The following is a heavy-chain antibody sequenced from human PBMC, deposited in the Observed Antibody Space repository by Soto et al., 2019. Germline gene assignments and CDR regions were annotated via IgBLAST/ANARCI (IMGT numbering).Heavy chain of an antibody. CDR3: ARDWSY. CDR1: GGSLSSNY. V-gene: IGHV4-4*07. Sequence: SETLSLTCIVSGGSLSSNYWSWVRRPAGKGLEWIGRINTSGSSSYNPSLKSRVTMSVDTSKNQFSLNLNSVTAADTAIYYCARDWSYWGRGXLVTVYS. CDR2: INTSGSS. J-gene: IGHJ4*02.